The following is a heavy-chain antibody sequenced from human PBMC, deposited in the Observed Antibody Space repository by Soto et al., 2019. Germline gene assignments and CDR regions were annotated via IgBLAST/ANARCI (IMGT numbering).Heavy chain of an antibody. J-gene: IGHJ3*02. CDR1: GFTFSHYG. V-gene: IGHV3-33*01. CDR2: IWDDGNKK. D-gene: IGHD3-16*01. Sequence: QVQLVESGGDVVQPGRSLRLSCAASGFTFSHYGLHWVRQTPGKGLEWVAVIWDDGNKKFYADSVKGRFTISRDNSENMLYLQMNSLRAEDTAVYFCVRRGNAAGAFDIWGQGTMVTVFS. CDR3: VRRGNAAGAFDI.